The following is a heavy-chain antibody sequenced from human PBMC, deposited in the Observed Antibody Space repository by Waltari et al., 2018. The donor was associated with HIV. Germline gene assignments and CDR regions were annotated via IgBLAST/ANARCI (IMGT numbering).Heavy chain of an antibody. CDR2: INPNSGGT. V-gene: IGHV1-2*02. Sequence: QVQLVQSGAEVKKPGASVKVSCKASGYTFTGYYIHWVRQAPGQGLEWMGGINPNSGGTNYAQNFQGRVTRTRDTSISTAYMELSRLRSDDTAVYYCATPSYDSSGYYSAGSEFDYWGQGTLVTVSS. CDR3: ATPSYDSSGYYSAGSEFDY. D-gene: IGHD3-22*01. CDR1: GYTFTGYY. J-gene: IGHJ4*02.